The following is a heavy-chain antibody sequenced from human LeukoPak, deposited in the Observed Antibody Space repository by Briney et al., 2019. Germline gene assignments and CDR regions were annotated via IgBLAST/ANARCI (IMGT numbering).Heavy chain of an antibody. V-gene: IGHV1-2*02. CDR2: INPNSGGT. J-gene: IGHJ4*02. CDR3: ARSYAGKTTGYSYGYRTMDY. D-gene: IGHD5-18*01. CDR1: GYTFTGYY. Sequence: GASVKVSCKASGYTFTGYYMHWLRQAPGQGLEWMGWINPNSGGTNYAQKFQGRVTMTRDTSISTAYMELSRLRSDDTAVYYCARSYAGKTTGYSYGYRTMDYWGQGTLVTVSS.